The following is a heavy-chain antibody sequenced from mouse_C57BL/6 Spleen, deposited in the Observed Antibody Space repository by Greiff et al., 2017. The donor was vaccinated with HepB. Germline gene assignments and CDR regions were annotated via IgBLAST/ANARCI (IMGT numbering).Heavy chain of an antibody. CDR1: GYTFTDYE. Sequence: SGAELVRPGASVTLSCKASGYTFTDYEMHWVKQTPVHGLEWIGAIDPETGGTAYNQKFKGKAILTADKSSSTAYMELRSLTSEDSAVYYCTRGLREAWFAYWGQGTLVTVSA. J-gene: IGHJ3*01. CDR3: TRGLREAWFAY. D-gene: IGHD1-1*01. V-gene: IGHV1-15*01. CDR2: IDPETGGT.